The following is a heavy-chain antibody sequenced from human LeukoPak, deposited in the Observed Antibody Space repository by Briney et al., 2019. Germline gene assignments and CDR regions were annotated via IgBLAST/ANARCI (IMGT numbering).Heavy chain of an antibody. Sequence: GGSLRLSCAASGFTFSSYWMHWVRQAPGKGLVWVSRINSDGSSTSYADSVKGRFTISRDNAKNTLYLQMNSLGAEDTAVYYCARDLAPNYYYYYMDVWGKGTTVTVSS. CDR3: ARDLAPNYYYYYMDV. CDR1: GFTFSSYW. J-gene: IGHJ6*03. V-gene: IGHV3-74*01. CDR2: INSDGSST.